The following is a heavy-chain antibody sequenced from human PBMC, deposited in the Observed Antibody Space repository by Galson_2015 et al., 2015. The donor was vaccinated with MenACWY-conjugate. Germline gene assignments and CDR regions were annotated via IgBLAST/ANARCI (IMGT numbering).Heavy chain of an antibody. CDR3: AMDVYMDV. Sequence: SLRISCAVSGFTFRQYAMSWVRQAPGTGLEWVAIISDSGAATHYIDSVKGRFTISRDNSKNTLYLQMSRLRAEDTALYYCAMDVYMDVWGKGTTVAVSS. CDR1: GFTFRQYA. D-gene: IGHD2-2*03. CDR2: ISDSGAAT. V-gene: IGHV3-23*01. J-gene: IGHJ6*03.